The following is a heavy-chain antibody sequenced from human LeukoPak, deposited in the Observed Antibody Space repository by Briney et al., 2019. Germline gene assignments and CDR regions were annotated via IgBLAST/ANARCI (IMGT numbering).Heavy chain of an antibody. V-gene: IGHV3-30*14. D-gene: IGHD3-3*01. J-gene: IGHJ4*02. Sequence: PGGSLRLSCAASGFTFRNYYMHWVRQAPGKGLEWVAVISLDGNNEYYADSVKGRFTISRDNSKNTLYLQMNSLRAEDTGVYYCARVVRFLEWLPRFGSYFDYWGQGTLVTVSS. CDR2: ISLDGNNE. CDR3: ARVVRFLEWLPRFGSYFDY. CDR1: GFTFRNYY.